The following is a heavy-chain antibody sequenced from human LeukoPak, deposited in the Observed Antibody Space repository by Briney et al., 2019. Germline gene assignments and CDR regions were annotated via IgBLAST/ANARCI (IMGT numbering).Heavy chain of an antibody. CDR1: GFTFSSYA. J-gene: IGHJ5*02. D-gene: IGHD3-10*01. CDR3: AKGVVLLWFGEFPGPNWLDP. V-gene: IGHV3-23*01. CDR2: ISGSGGST. Sequence: GGSLRLSCAASGFTFSSYAMSWVRQAPGKGLEWVSAISGSGGSTYYADPVKGRFTISRDNSKNTLYLQMNSLRAEDTAVYYCAKGVVLLWFGEFPGPNWLDPWGQGTLVTVSS.